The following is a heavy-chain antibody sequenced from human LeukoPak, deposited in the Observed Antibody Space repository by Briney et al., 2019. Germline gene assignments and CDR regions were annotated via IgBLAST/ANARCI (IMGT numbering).Heavy chain of an antibody. J-gene: IGHJ6*03. V-gene: IGHV4-59*01. CDR1: GGSISSYY. D-gene: IGHD1-26*01. CDR3: ARGGASRYYYYYMDV. Sequence: SETLSLTCTVSGGSISSYYWSWIRQPPGKGLEWIGYIYYSGSTNYNPSLKSRVTISVDTSKNQFSLKLSSVTAADTAVYYCARGGASRYYYYYMDVWGKGTTVTVSS. CDR2: IYYSGST.